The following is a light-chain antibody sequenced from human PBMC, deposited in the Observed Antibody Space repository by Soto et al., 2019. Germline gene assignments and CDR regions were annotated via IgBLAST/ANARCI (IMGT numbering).Light chain of an antibody. V-gene: IGKV3-20*01. CDR2: GAS. Sequence: EIVLTQSPGTLSLPPGERATLSCRASQSVSSTYLAWYQQKPGQAPRVLIYGASSRATGIPDRFSGSGSGTDFTLTISRLEPEDFAVYYCQQYGSSPWTFGQGTKVDIK. J-gene: IGKJ1*01. CDR1: QSVSSTY. CDR3: QQYGSSPWT.